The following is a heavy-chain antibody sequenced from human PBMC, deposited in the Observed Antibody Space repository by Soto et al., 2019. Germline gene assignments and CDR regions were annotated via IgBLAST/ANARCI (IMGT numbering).Heavy chain of an antibody. Sequence: PVASLKLSCKGSGYSFTSYWISWVRQMPGKGLEWMGRIDPSDSYTNYSPSFQGHVTISADKSISTAYLQWSSLKASDTAMYYCARHIVVVTVGMDVWGQGTTVTVSS. CDR3: ARHIVVVTVGMDV. CDR2: IDPSDSYT. V-gene: IGHV5-10-1*01. D-gene: IGHD2-21*02. CDR1: GYSFTSYW. J-gene: IGHJ6*02.